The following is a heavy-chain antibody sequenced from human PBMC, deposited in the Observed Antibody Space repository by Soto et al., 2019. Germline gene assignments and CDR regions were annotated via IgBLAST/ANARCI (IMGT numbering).Heavy chain of an antibody. D-gene: IGHD1-26*01. CDR3: ATQEVGGSYVYTFDP. V-gene: IGHV4-39*01. J-gene: IGHJ5*02. CDR1: GGSITSSSYY. CDR2: IYYSGRT. Sequence: QLHLRESGPGLVKPSETLSLTCTVSGGSITSSSYYWGWIRQPPGKGLEWIGSIYYSGRTYYNPSLTSRVPLSVDTPNNQFSLKLSSVTAADTAVYYCATQEVGGSYVYTFDPWGQGTLVTVSS.